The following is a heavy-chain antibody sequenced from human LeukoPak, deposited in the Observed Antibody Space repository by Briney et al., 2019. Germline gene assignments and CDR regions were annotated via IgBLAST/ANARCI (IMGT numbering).Heavy chain of an antibody. CDR2: ISSSSSTI. D-gene: IGHD3-10*01. Sequence: GGSLRLSCAASGFTFSSYSMNWVRQAPGKGLEWVSYISSSSSTIHYADSVKGRFTISRDNAKNSLYLQMNSLRAEDTAVYYCAKGGPHYGSGSYYAFDYWGQGTLVTVSS. CDR3: AKGGPHYGSGSYYAFDY. CDR1: GFTFSSYS. V-gene: IGHV3-48*01. J-gene: IGHJ4*02.